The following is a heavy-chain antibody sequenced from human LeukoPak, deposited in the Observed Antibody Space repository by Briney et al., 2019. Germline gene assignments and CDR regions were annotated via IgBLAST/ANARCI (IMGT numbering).Heavy chain of an antibody. CDR1: GGSISSGGYY. J-gene: IGHJ5*02. CDR2: IYYSGST. V-gene: IGHV4-31*03. Sequence: SQTLSLTCTVSGGSISSGGYYWSWIRQHPGKGLEWIGYIYYSGSTYYNPSLKSRVTISVDTSKNQFSLSPNSVTAADTALYFCARETDYSHPNYFDPWGQGILVTVSS. D-gene: IGHD4-11*01. CDR3: ARETDYSHPNYFDP.